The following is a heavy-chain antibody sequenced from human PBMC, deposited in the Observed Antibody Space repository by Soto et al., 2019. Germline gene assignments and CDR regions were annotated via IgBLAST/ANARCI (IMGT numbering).Heavy chain of an antibody. D-gene: IGHD4-17*01. CDR1: GGSISSYY. Sequence: QVQLQEPGTGLLMPSETLSLTCTVSGGSISSYYWSWIRQPTGKGLEWIGYIYYSGSTNYNPSLESRVPISVDTSKNRCCLKLSSVTAAETAVHYCASYYGDYSDSCGQGTLVT. J-gene: IGHJ4*02. V-gene: IGHV4-59*01. CDR3: ASYYGDYSDS. CDR2: IYYSGST.